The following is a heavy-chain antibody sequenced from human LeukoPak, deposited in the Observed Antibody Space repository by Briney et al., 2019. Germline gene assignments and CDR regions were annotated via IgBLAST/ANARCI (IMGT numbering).Heavy chain of an antibody. J-gene: IGHJ4*02. Sequence: GGSLRLSCAASGFSFSSYAMTWARQAPVKGLEWVSAISGDGTRTYYADSVKGRFTISRDNSKNTLYLEMSSLRVEDTALYYCAKWPEGAMDYFDYWGQGTLVTVSS. CDR3: AKWPEGAMDYFDY. D-gene: IGHD3-16*01. CDR1: GFSFSSYA. V-gene: IGHV3-23*01. CDR2: ISGDGTRT.